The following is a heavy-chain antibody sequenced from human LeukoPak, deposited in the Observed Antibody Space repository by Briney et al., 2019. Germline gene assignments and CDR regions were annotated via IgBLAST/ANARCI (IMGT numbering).Heavy chain of an antibody. J-gene: IGHJ4*02. CDR3: ARGSSGWPLGATFDY. CDR1: GFTFSSYA. D-gene: IGHD6-19*01. CDR2: ISGSGGST. Sequence: GGSLRLSCAASGFTFSSYAMSRVRQAPGKGLEWVSAISGSGGSTYYADSVKGRFTISRDNSKNTLYLQMNSLRAEDTAVYYCARGSSGWPLGATFDYWGQGTLVTVSS. V-gene: IGHV3-23*01.